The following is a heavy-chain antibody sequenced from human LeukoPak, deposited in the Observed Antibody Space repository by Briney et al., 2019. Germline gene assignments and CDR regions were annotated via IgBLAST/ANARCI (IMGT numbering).Heavy chain of an antibody. V-gene: IGHV3-30*18. CDR2: ISYDGSNK. Sequence: GGSLRLSCAASGFTFSSYGMHWVRQAPGKGLEWVAVISYDGSNKYYADSVKGRFTISRDNSKNTLYLQMNSLRAEDTAVYYCAKDPTRRGGGSYYFDYWGQGTLVTVSS. D-gene: IGHD1-26*01. CDR1: GFTFSSYG. CDR3: AKDPTRRGGGSYYFDY. J-gene: IGHJ4*02.